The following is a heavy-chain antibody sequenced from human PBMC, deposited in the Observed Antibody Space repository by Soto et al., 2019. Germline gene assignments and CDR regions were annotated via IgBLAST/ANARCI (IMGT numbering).Heavy chain of an antibody. CDR3: ASVFVSQDCSGGICHTPEYFHH. CDR1: GFTFSDHW. D-gene: IGHD2-15*01. CDR2: IKQDGSEK. J-gene: IGHJ1*01. Sequence: HPGGSLRLSCAASGFTFSDHWMSWVRQAPGKGLEWVAHIKQDGSEKYYVDSVKGRFTISRGNAKNSLYLQMNSLRAEDTTVYYCASVFVSQDCSGGICHTPEYFHHWGQGTLVTVCS. V-gene: IGHV3-7*01.